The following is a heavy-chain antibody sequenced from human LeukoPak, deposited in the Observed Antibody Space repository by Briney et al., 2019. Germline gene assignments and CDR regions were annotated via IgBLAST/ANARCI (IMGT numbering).Heavy chain of an antibody. V-gene: IGHV3-30*04. CDR1: GFTFSSYA. J-gene: IGHJ4*02. CDR3: VRDLGGRSGH. CDR2: ISYDGSNK. Sequence: GGSLRLSCAASGFTFSSYAMHWVRQAPGKGLEWVAVISYDGSNKYYADSVKGRSTIFRDNAKNTLYLQMNSLRTEDTAVYYCVRDLGGRSGHWGQGTLVTVSS. D-gene: IGHD1-26*01.